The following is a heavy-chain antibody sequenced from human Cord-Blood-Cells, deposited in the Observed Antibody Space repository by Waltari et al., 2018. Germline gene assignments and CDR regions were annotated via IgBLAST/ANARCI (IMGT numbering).Heavy chain of an antibody. CDR3: AKNVWSGYYDAFDI. D-gene: IGHD3-3*01. CDR1: GGPFRSYA. Sequence: QVQPVQSGAEVKKPGVSVKVSCKASGGPFRSYAISCVRQDPGQGLEWMGGIIPIFGTANYAQKFQGRVTITADESTSTAYMELSSLRSEDTAVYYCAKNVWSGYYDAFDIWGQGTMVTVSS. V-gene: IGHV1-69*01. CDR2: IIPIFGTA. J-gene: IGHJ3*02.